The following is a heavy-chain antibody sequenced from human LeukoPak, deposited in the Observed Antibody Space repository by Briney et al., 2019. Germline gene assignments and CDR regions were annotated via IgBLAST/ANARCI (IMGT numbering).Heavy chain of an antibody. CDR1: GGTFSSYA. J-gene: IGHJ6*04. CDR2: IIPIFGTA. V-gene: IGHV1-69*13. D-gene: IGHD3-10*01. Sequence: SVKVSCKASGGTFSSYAISWVRQAPGQGLEWMGGIIPIFGTANYAQKFQGRVTITAGESTGTAYMELSSLRSEDTAVYYCARDSTTMVRGINYYYGMDVWGKGTTVTVSS. CDR3: ARDSTTMVRGINYYYGMDV.